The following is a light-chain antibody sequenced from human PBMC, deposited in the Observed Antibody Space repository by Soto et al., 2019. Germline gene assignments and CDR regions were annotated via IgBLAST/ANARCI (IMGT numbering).Light chain of an antibody. CDR1: QSISNS. CDR3: QQRSNWRGVT. V-gene: IGKV3-11*01. Sequence: EIVLTQSPATLSLSPGERATLSCRASQSISNSLAWYQQKPGQAPSLLIFDPSKRATGIPARFSGSGSGTDFTLTITRLEPEEFAGYYFQQRSNWRGVTFCPGTKVAMK. J-gene: IGKJ3*01. CDR2: DPS.